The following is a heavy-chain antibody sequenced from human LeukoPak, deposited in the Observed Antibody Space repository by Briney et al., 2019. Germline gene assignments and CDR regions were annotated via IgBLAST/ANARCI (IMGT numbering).Heavy chain of an antibody. D-gene: IGHD6-13*01. Sequence: EALSLTCAVYGGSFSGYYWSWIRQPPGKGLEWIGEINHSGSTNYNPSLKSRVTISVDTSKNQFSLKLSSVTAADTAVYYCARRLDYSSSRYSRQTFDYWGQGTLVTVSS. V-gene: IGHV4-34*01. CDR2: INHSGST. CDR3: ARRLDYSSSRYSRQTFDY. J-gene: IGHJ4*02. CDR1: GGSFSGYY.